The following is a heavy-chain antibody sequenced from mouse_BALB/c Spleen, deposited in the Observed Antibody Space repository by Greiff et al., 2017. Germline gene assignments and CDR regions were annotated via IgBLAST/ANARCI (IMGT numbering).Heavy chain of an antibody. V-gene: IGHV1S40*01. D-gene: IGHD1-1*01. CDR3: ASGITTNFDY. CDR2: IFPASGST. Sequence: QVQLQQSGPELVRPGASVKLSCKASGYIFITYWMNWVKQRPGQGLEWIGQIFPASGSTNYNEMFEGKATLTVDTSSSTAYMQLSSLTSEDSAVYYCASGITTNFDYWGQGTTLTVSS. J-gene: IGHJ2*01. CDR1: GYIFITYW.